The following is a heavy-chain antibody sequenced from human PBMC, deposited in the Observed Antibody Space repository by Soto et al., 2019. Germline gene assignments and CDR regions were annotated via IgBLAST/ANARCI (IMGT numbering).Heavy chain of an antibody. V-gene: IGHV3-30*02. D-gene: IGHD2-2*01. Sequence: PGGSLRLSCAASGFTFSSYGMHWVRQAPGKGLEWVALIWYDGGNKYYADSVKGRFTISRDNSKDTVYLQMNSLRTEDTAVYFCAKEGCSSTSCVAFLDVWGRGTTVTVSS. CDR1: GFTFSSYG. CDR3: AKEGCSSTSCVAFLDV. J-gene: IGHJ6*02. CDR2: IWYDGGNK.